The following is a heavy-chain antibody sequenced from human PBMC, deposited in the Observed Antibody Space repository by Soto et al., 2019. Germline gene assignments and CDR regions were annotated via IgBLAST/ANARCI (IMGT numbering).Heavy chain of an antibody. CDR2: IIPIFGTA. Sequence: QVQLVQSGAEVKKPGSSVKVSCKASGGTFSSYAISWVRQAPGQGLEWMGGIIPIFGTANYAQKFQGRVTITADESTSTAYMGLSSLRSEDTAVYYCASKPPPHIAWGLDYWGQGTLVTVSS. J-gene: IGHJ4*02. CDR3: ASKPPPHIAWGLDY. CDR1: GGTFSSYA. D-gene: IGHD5-12*01. V-gene: IGHV1-69*01.